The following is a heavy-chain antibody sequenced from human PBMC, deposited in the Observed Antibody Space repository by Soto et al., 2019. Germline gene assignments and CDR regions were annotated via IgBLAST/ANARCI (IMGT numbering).Heavy chain of an antibody. CDR1: GGSISSGGYY. V-gene: IGHV4-31*03. J-gene: IGHJ5*02. D-gene: IGHD3-10*01. Sequence: QVQLQESGPGLVKPSQTLSLTCTVSGGSISSGGYYWSWIRQHPGKGLDWIGYIYYSGSTYYNPSLKSRVTISVDTSKNQFPLKLSSVTAADTAVYYCARDWQMVRGRWGFDPWGQGTLVTVSS. CDR3: ARDWQMVRGRWGFDP. CDR2: IYYSGST.